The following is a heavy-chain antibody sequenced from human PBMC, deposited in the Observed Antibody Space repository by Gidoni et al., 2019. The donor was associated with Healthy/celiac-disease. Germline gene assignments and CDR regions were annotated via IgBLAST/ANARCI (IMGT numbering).Heavy chain of an antibody. J-gene: IGHJ3*02. Sequence: QVRLVESWGGVVQPRRSLRLSCAAPCFTFSSYGMPWVRQAPGKGLEGVAVILYDGSTKYYADSVKGRFTITGDKSKNTLYLQMSSLRAEDTAVYYCAKEERLGALDIWGQGTMVTVSS. CDR3: AKEERLGALDI. V-gene: IGHV3-30*18. CDR1: CFTFSSYG. CDR2: ILYDGSTK. D-gene: IGHD1-1*01.